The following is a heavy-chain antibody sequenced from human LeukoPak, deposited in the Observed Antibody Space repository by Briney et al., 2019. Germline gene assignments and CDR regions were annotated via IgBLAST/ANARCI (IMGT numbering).Heavy chain of an antibody. CDR3: ARARARRAPVYFDY. CDR1: GFTFSSYG. CDR2: ITSSGSYI. J-gene: IGHJ4*02. Sequence: GGTLRLSCAASGFTFSSYGMSWVRQAPGKGLEWVSSITSSGSYIYYADSVKGRFTISRDNAKNSLYLQMNSLRADDTAVYYCARARARRAPVYFDYWGQGTLVTVFS. V-gene: IGHV3-21*01. D-gene: IGHD6-6*01.